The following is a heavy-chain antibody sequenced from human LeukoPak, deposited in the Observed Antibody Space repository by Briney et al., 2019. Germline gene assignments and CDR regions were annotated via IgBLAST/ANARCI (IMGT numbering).Heavy chain of an antibody. J-gene: IGHJ6*02. Sequence: GGSLRLSCAASGFTVSSNYMSWVRQAPGKGLEWVSVIYSGGSTYYVDSVKGRFTISRDNSKNTLYLQMSSLRAEDTAVYYCARAPPTVTMLGWNLVYGMDVWGQGTTVTVSS. D-gene: IGHD4-11*01. CDR3: ARAPPTVTMLGWNLVYGMDV. CDR2: IYSGGST. CDR1: GFTVSSNY. V-gene: IGHV3-66*01.